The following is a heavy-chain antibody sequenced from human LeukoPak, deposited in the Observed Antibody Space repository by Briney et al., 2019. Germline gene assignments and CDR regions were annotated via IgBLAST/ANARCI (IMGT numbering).Heavy chain of an antibody. D-gene: IGHD3-3*01. CDR3: ARDRDDFWSGIDY. CDR2: ISSSSSYI. CDR1: GFTFSSYS. Sequence: GGSLRLPCAASGFTFSSYSMNWVRQAPGKGLEWVSSISSSSSYIYYADSVEGRFTISRDNAKNSLYLQMNSLRAEDTAVYYCARDRDDFWSGIDYWGQGTLVTVSS. V-gene: IGHV3-21*03. J-gene: IGHJ4*02.